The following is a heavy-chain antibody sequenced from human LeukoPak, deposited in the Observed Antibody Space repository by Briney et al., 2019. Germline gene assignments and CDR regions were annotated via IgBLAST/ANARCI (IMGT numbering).Heavy chain of an antibody. CDR1: GFTFTNYG. J-gene: IGHJ4*02. CDR2: ISYDGITN. V-gene: IGHV3-30*18. Sequence: GGSLRLSCSASGFTFTNYGMHWVRQAPGKGLEWVAVISYDGITNYYADSVKGRFTVSRDNSENTLYLQMNSLRPDDTAVYYCAKKAAPVSAIRAGFDYWGQGTLVTASS. CDR3: AKKAAPVSAIRAGFDY. D-gene: IGHD2-21*01.